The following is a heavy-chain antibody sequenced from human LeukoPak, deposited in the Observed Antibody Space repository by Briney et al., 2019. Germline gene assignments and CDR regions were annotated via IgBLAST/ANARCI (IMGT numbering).Heavy chain of an antibody. D-gene: IGHD6-19*01. Sequence: ASVKVSCKASGYTFTDYNINWVRQATGQGLEWMGRMHPKSGNTNYAQKFQGRVTMTRNTSISTAYMELSSLKSDDTAVYYCARVAWTVTGTDRDDWGHGTVVTVSS. CDR2: MHPKSGNT. V-gene: IGHV1-8*01. CDR3: ARVAWTVTGTDRDD. CDR1: GYTFTDYN. J-gene: IGHJ4*01.